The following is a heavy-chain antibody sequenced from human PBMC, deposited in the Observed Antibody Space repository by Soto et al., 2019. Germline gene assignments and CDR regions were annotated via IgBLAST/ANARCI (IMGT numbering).Heavy chain of an antibody. V-gene: IGHV3-21*01. CDR1: GFTLSSYS. Sequence: EVQLVESGGGLVKPGGSLRLSCAASGFTLSSYSMNWVRQAPGKGLEWVSSISSSSSYIYYADSVKGRFTISRDNAKNSPYLQMNGLRAEDTAAYYCARDWGGEGTFDYWGQGTLVTVSS. CDR2: ISSSSSYI. CDR3: ARDWGGEGTFDY. J-gene: IGHJ4*02. D-gene: IGHD3-16*01.